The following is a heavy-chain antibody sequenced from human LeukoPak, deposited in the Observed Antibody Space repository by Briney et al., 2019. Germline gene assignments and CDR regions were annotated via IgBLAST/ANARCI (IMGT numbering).Heavy chain of an antibody. CDR1: GFTFNIYA. Sequence: PGRSLRLSCAASGFTFNIYAMHWFRQAPGKGLEWVAVISYDGSNKYYADSVKGRVTISRDNSKNTLFLQMNSLRAEDTAVYYCANNWNFDNWGQGTLVTVSS. CDR2: ISYDGSNK. D-gene: IGHD1-20*01. J-gene: IGHJ4*02. CDR3: ANNWNFDN. V-gene: IGHV3-30*04.